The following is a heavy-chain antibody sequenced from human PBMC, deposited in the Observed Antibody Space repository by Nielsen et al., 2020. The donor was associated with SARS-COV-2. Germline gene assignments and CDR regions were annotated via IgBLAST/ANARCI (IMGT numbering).Heavy chain of an antibody. V-gene: IGHV2-5*01. CDR1: GFSLTTSGVG. Sequence: SGPTLVKPTQTLTLTCTFSGFSLTTSGVGVGWFRQPPGKALEWLALIYWNDDKRLTPSLKSRLTLAKDTSRNQVVLTLTNLDPGDTATYFRAHRKWSFWSWGQGTHITVSS. J-gene: IGHJ4*02. D-gene: IGHD3-10*01. CDR2: IYWNDDK. CDR3: AHRKWSFWS.